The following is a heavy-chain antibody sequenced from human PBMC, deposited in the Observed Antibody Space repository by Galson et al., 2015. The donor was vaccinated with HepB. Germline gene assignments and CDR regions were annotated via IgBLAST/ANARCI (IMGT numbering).Heavy chain of an antibody. J-gene: IGHJ5*02. Sequence: SETLSLTCEVSGGSFSGYYWTWIRQPPGKGLEWIASIYYSGSTYYNPSLKSRVTISVDTSKNQVSLKLSSVTAADTAVYYCARRAAATNWFDPWGQGTLVTVSS. CDR2: IYYSGST. CDR3: ARRAAATNWFDP. D-gene: IGHD6-13*01. CDR1: GGSFSGYY. V-gene: IGHV4-39*01.